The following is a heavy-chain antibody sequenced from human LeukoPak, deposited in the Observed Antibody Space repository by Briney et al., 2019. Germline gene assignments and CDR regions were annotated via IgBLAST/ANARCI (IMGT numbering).Heavy chain of an antibody. J-gene: IGHJ4*02. D-gene: IGHD6-19*01. V-gene: IGHV3-21*01. CDR2: ISSSSSYI. Sequence: GGSLRLSCPASGFTFSSYSMNWVRQAPGKGLEWVSSISSSSSYIYYADSVKGRFTISRDNAKNSLYLEMNSLRAEDTAVYYCARATYSSGWYYFDYWGQGTLVTVSS. CDR1: GFTFSSYS. CDR3: ARATYSSGWYYFDY.